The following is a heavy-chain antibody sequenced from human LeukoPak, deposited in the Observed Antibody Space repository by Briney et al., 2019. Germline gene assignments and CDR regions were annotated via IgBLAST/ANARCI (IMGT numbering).Heavy chain of an antibody. D-gene: IGHD6-13*01. CDR2: ISAYNGNT. J-gene: IGHJ5*02. CDR1: GYTFTSYG. CDR3: ARSSSWYNWFDP. V-gene: IGHV1-18*01. Sequence: ASVKVSCKASGYTFTSYGISWVRQAPGQGLEWRGWISAYNGNTNYAQKLQGRVTMTRDTSISTAYMELSRLRSDNTAVYYCARSSSWYNWFDPWGQGTLVTVSS.